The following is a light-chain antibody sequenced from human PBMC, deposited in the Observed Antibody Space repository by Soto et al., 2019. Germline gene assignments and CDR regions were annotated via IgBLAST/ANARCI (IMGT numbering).Light chain of an antibody. V-gene: IGKV1-5*03. CDR1: QSIAIW. CDR2: KAS. CDR3: QQYVTYPHT. Sequence: DIQMTQSPSTLSAFVGETVTITCRASQSIAIWLAWYQQKPGKAPEILIYKASTLQSGVPSRFSGSGSGTEFTLTISSLQTDDFATDYCQQYVTYPHTFGGGTKVEIK. J-gene: IGKJ4*01.